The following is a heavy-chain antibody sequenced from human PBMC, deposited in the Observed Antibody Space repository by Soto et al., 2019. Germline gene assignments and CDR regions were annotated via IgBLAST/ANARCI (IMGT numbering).Heavy chain of an antibody. CDR1: GGSVTGGGFC. Sequence: SETLSLTCTVSGGSVTGGGFCWSWIRQHPGEGLEFIGYMCYSGSTNYNPSLKSRVAISIYTSKNKFSLSLTFVTAADTAVYYCSSRDYGYTFNIWGQGTMVTVSS. CDR3: SSRDYGYTFNI. D-gene: IGHD4-17*01. CDR2: MCYSGST. J-gene: IGHJ3*02. V-gene: IGHV4-31*03.